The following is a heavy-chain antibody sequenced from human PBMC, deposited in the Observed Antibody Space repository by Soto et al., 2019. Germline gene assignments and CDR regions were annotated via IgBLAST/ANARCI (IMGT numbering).Heavy chain of an antibody. CDR3: ARESEDLSSNLDY. Sequence: PVVSLRLSCAASGFTFTRDSMNWVRQAPWKGLEWVASISSTTNYIYYGESLKGRLTISRDNAKNSMYLQMNTLRAEDTAVYYCARESEDLSSNLDYWGQGTLVTVSS. J-gene: IGHJ4*02. CDR1: GFTFTRDS. CDR2: ISSTTNYI. V-gene: IGHV3-21*06.